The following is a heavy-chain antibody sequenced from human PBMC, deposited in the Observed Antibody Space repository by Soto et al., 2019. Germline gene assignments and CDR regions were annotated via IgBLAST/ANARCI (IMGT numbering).Heavy chain of an antibody. V-gene: IGHV3-66*01. Sequence: SLRLSCAASGFTVSSNYMSWVRQAPGKGLEWVSVIYSGGSTYYADSVKGRFTISRDNSKNTLYLQMNSLRAEDTAVYYCASGGSAAAPYYYYYYGMDVWGQGTTVTVSS. D-gene: IGHD2-2*01. CDR1: GFTVSSNY. CDR2: IYSGGST. CDR3: ASGGSAAAPYYYYYYGMDV. J-gene: IGHJ6*02.